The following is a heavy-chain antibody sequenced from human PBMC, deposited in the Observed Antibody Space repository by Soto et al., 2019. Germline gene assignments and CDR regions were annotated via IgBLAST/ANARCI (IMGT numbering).Heavy chain of an antibody. D-gene: IGHD6-13*01. CDR1: GYTFTSYY. V-gene: IGHV1-46*01. Sequence: QVQLVQYGAEVKKPGASVKVSCKASGYTFTSYYMHWVRQAPGQGLEWMGIINPSGGSTSYAQKVQGRVNMTSNTSTSTAYMELSSLRSEDTAVYYCARPGYSSSWYRTELNYFDYWGQGTLVTVSS. CDR3: ARPGYSSSWYRTELNYFDY. J-gene: IGHJ4*02. CDR2: INPSGGST.